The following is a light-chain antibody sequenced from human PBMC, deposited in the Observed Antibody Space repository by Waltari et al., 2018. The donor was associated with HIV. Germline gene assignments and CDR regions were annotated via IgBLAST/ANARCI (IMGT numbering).Light chain of an antibody. CDR2: WAS. CDR3: QQYDSTPLT. J-gene: IGKJ4*01. CDR1: QSVLYSSNNKNY. Sequence: DIVMTQSPDSLAVSLGERATINCKSSQSVLYSSNNKNYLAWYQQRPGQAPKLLIYWASTRESGVPYRFSGSGSGTEFTLTISSLQAEDAAVDYCQQYDSTPLTFGGGTKVEI. V-gene: IGKV4-1*01.